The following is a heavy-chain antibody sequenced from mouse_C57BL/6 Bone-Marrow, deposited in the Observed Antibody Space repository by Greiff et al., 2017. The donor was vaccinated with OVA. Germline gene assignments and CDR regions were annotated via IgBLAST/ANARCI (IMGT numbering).Heavy chain of an antibody. CDR2: ISYSGST. J-gene: IGHJ3*01. Sequence: EVKLVESGPGMVKPSQSLSLTCTVTGYSITSGYDWHWIRHFPGNKLEWMGYISYSGSTNYNPSLKSRISITHDTSKNHFFLKLNSVTTEDTATYYCARDYYGSWFAYWGQGTLVTVSA. CDR1: GYSITSGYD. D-gene: IGHD1-1*01. CDR3: ARDYYGSWFAY. V-gene: IGHV3-1*01.